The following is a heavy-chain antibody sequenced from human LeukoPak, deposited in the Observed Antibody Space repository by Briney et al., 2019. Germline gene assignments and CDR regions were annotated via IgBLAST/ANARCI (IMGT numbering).Heavy chain of an antibody. CDR3: AKVGIGSRDGYFDY. CDR2: ISYDGGSNK. CDR1: GFTFSDYG. V-gene: IGHV3-30*18. Sequence: GGSLRLSCAASGFTFSDYGMHWVRQAPGKGLEWVAVISYDGGSNKYYADSVKGRFTISRDNSMNTLYLQMNSLRAEDTAVYYCAKVGIGSRDGYFDYWGQGTLVTVSS. D-gene: IGHD6-13*01. J-gene: IGHJ4*02.